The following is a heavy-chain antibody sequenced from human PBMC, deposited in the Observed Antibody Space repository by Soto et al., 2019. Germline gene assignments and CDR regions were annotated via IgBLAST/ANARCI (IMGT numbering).Heavy chain of an antibody. CDR1: GVSISGGGFS. CDR3: ARLQFGEGFDY. J-gene: IGHJ4*02. CDR2: ILHTGGT. D-gene: IGHD3-10*01. Sequence: SETLSLTCAVSGVSISGGGFSWSWIRQPPGKGLEWIGYILHTGGTQYNPSLKSRVSMSVDKSKNQFAPHLTSVTAADTAVYYCARLQFGEGFDYWGQGALVTVSS. V-gene: IGHV4-30-2*01.